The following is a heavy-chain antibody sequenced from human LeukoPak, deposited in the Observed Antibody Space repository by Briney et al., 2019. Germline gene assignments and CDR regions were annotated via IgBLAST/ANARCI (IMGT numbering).Heavy chain of an antibody. Sequence: GGSLRLSCAASGFTFSSFAMSWVRQAPGKGLEWVSGISGSGGSTYYADSVKGRFTISRDNSKNTLYLQMNSLRAEDTAVYYCAKDLGLRLGESDYWGQGTLVTVSS. V-gene: IGHV3-23*01. D-gene: IGHD3-16*01. CDR1: GFTFSSFA. CDR3: AKDLGLRLGESDY. J-gene: IGHJ4*02. CDR2: ISGSGGST.